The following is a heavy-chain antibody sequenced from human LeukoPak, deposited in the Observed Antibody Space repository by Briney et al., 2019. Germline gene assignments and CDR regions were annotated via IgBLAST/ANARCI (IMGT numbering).Heavy chain of an antibody. V-gene: IGHV4-39*02. D-gene: IGHD3-10*01. CDR3: ARDGDGHAFDY. Sequence: PSETLSLTCTVSGGSISSSSYYWGWIRQPPGKGLEWIGSIYYSGSTYYNPSLKSRVTISVDTSKNQFSLKLSSVTAADTAVYYCARDGDGHAFDYWGQGTLVTVSS. J-gene: IGHJ4*02. CDR2: IYYSGST. CDR1: GGSISSSSYY.